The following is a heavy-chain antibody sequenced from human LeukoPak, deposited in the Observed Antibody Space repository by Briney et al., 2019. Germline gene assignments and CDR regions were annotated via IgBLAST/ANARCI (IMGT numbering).Heavy chain of an antibody. D-gene: IGHD6-13*01. J-gene: IGHJ4*02. CDR1: GGSISSSSYY. V-gene: IGHV4-39*07. Sequence: SETLSLTCTVSGGSISSSSYYWGWIRQPPGKGLEWIGRIDYSGSTYYNPSLKSRATISVDTSKNQFSLKLSSVTAADTAVYYCARVPGKWQLGPYYFDHWGQGTLVTVSS. CDR3: ARVPGKWQLGPYYFDH. CDR2: IDYSGST.